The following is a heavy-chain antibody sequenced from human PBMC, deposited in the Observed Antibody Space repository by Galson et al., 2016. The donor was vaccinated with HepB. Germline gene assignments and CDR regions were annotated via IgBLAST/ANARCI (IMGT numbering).Heavy chain of an antibody. V-gene: IGHV3-53*01. CDR2: IYSSGNT. CDR3: ARGGGAAAAA. D-gene: IGHD6-13*01. J-gene: IGHJ5*02. CDR1: GFTVSNNY. Sequence: SLRLSCAASGFTVSNNYMRWGGQAPRTALEWVSLIYSSGNTHYADSVKGRFTIPRDSSKNTVYLQMNSLRVDDTAVYYCARGGGAAAAAWGQGTLVTVSS.